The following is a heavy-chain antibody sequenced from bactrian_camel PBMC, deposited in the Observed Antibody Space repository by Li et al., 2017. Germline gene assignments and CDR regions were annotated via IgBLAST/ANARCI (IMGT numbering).Heavy chain of an antibody. D-gene: IGHD5*01. CDR2: IDGDGRT. V-gene: IGHV3S53*01. CDR3: AAGPPGWGLYEYDY. CDR1: GVIYCQGN. Sequence: HVQLVESGGDSVQAGGSLRLSCKYLGVIYCQGNMSWYRQGPEKEREFVSGIDGDGRTTYADSVIGRFFISKAADKKALDLQMNALKPEDTAMYYCAAGPPGWGLYEYDYWGQGTQVTVS. J-gene: IGHJ4*01.